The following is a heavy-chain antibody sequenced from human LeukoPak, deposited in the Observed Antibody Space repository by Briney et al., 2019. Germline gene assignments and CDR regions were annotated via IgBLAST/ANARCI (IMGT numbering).Heavy chain of an antibody. CDR2: INHSGST. D-gene: IGHD3-10*01. CDR3: ARGMKSKYYYGSGSQPNWFDP. J-gene: IGHJ5*02. Sequence: PSETLSLTCAVYGGSFSGYYWSWIRQPPGKGLEWIGEINHSGSTNYNPSLKSRVTISVDTSKNQFSLKLSSVTAADTAVYYCARGMKSKYYYGSGSQPNWFDPWGQGTLVTVSS. CDR1: GGSFSGYY. V-gene: IGHV4-34*01.